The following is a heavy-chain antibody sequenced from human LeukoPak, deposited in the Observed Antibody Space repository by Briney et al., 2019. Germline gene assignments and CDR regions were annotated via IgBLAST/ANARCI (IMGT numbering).Heavy chain of an antibody. D-gene: IGHD3-22*01. CDR2: IYYSGST. Sequence: PSETLSLTCTVSGGSISSGGYYWSWIRQPPGKGLEWIGSIYYSGSTYYNPSLKSRVTISVDTSKNQFSLKLSSVTAADTAVYYCARHPPYYDSTRSWFDPWGQGTLVTVSS. J-gene: IGHJ5*02. V-gene: IGHV4-39*01. CDR1: GGSISSGGYY. CDR3: ARHPPYYDSTRSWFDP.